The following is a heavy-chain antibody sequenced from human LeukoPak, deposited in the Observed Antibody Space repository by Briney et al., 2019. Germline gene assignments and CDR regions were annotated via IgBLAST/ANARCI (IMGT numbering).Heavy chain of an antibody. Sequence: PGGSLRLSCAASGFTFSSYAMSWVRQAPGKGLEWVAVIWYDGSNKYYADSVKGRFTISRDNSKNTLYLQMNSLRAEDTAVYYCARAGVDSSSSFDYWGQGTLVTVSS. J-gene: IGHJ4*02. D-gene: IGHD6-6*01. V-gene: IGHV3-33*08. CDR3: ARAGVDSSSSFDY. CDR2: IWYDGSNK. CDR1: GFTFSSYA.